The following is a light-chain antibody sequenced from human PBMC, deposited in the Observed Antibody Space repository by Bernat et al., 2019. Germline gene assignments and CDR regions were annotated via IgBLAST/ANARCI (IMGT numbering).Light chain of an antibody. CDR3: SSYTSSSTLV. CDR2: DVR. Sequence: QSALTQPASVSGSPGQSITISCTGTSSDVGGYNYVSWYQQHPVRAPKLMIYDVRDRPSGISNRFSGSKSGNTASLTISGLLAEDEADYYCSSYTSSSTLVFGGGTRLTVL. V-gene: IGLV2-14*03. J-gene: IGLJ3*02. CDR1: SSDVGGYNY.